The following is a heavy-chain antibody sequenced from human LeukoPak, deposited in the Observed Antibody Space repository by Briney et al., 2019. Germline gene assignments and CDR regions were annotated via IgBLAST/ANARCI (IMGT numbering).Heavy chain of an antibody. Sequence: GGSLRLSCAASGFTFSTSWMTWVRQAPGKGLEWVADINQDGSATASVDSVKGRFTIPRDNAKNSLFLQMNSLRAEDTAVYYCVRAGIFWKSKYYSDQWGQGTLVNVSS. CDR2: INQDGSAT. CDR3: VRAGIFWKSKYYSDQ. J-gene: IGHJ4*02. V-gene: IGHV3-7*04. D-gene: IGHD3-3*01. CDR1: GFTFSTSW.